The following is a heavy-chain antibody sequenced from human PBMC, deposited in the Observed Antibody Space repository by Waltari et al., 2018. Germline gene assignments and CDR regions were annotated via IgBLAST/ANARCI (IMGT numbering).Heavy chain of an antibody. CDR3: TRDLYGSGGDYFDP. J-gene: IGHJ4*02. CDR2: VGIGTSYI. Sequence: DVQLVESGGGLVKPGGSLRLSCAASGFSFSSYDMNWVRQAPGGGVGWCVLFVGIGTSYIFNTDAWKGRFTISRDNAKNSLFLQMNSLRAEDTAVYYCTRDLYGSGGDYFDPWGQGTLVTVSS. D-gene: IGHD6-19*01. CDR1: GFSFSSYD. V-gene: IGHV3-21*05.